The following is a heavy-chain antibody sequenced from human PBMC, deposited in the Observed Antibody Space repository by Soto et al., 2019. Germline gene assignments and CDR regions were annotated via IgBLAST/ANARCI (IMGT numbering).Heavy chain of an antibody. J-gene: IGHJ4*02. Sequence: PXESLKISCQGSGCTFSDYWIAWVRQMPGRGLEWMGIIYPGDSDTRYSPSFQGQVTISADKSISTAHLQWSSLKASDTATYYCARLPYYYDSSGYPPDYWGQGTQVTV. D-gene: IGHD3-22*01. CDR1: GCTFSDYW. V-gene: IGHV5-51*01. CDR2: IYPGDSDT. CDR3: ARLPYYYDSSGYPPDY.